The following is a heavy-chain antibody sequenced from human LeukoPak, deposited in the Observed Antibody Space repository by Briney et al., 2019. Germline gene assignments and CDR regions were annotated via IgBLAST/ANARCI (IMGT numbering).Heavy chain of an antibody. CDR3: ARGGYGHNMDV. V-gene: IGHV3-74*01. CDR1: GFTFSNYY. J-gene: IGHJ6*03. D-gene: IGHD3-10*01. Sequence: TGRSLRLSCVGSGFTFSNYYMYWVRQAPGKGPVWVSRIKNAGDDPIYADSVKGRFTTSRDNAKNTVYLQMNSLRAEDTAVYYCARGGYGHNMDVWGEGTTVTVSS. CDR2: IKNAGDDP.